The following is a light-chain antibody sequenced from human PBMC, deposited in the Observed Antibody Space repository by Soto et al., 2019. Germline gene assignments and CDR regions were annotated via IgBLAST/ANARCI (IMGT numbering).Light chain of an antibody. J-gene: IGKJ3*01. V-gene: IGKV4-1*01. CDR1: QSVLYSPNNKNY. CDR2: WAS. CDR3: QHYYTTPPA. Sequence: DIVMTQSPDSLAVSLGERATINCKSSQSVLYSPNNKNYLAWFKQKPGLPPKLIIYWASTRESGVPDRFSGRGSGTDFTLTISSLQAEDVAVYYCQHYYTTPPAFGPGTKVDIK.